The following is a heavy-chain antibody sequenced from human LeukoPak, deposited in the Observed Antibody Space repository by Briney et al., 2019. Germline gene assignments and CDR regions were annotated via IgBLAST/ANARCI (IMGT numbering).Heavy chain of an antibody. Sequence: GASLKISCKGSGYNFTRYWIGWVRQMPGKGLEWMGIIYPGDSETRYSPSFQDQVTISADKSISTAYLQWSSLEASDTTMYYCARGGITRSAPFDYWGQGALVTVSS. CDR1: GYNFTRYW. V-gene: IGHV5-51*01. J-gene: IGHJ4*02. CDR2: IYPGDSET. CDR3: ARGGITRSAPFDY. D-gene: IGHD1-14*01.